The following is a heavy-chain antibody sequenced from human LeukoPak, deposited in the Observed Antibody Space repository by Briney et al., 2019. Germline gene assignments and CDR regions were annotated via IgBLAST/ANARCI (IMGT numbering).Heavy chain of an antibody. Sequence: SCKASGYTFTSYGISWIRQPPGKGLEWIGRIYPSGSTNYNPSLKSRVTISLDTSKNQFSLKLSSVTAADTAVYYCARDVLAAPGTFDYWGQGALVTVSS. CDR1: GYTFTSYG. CDR3: ARDVLAAPGTFDY. D-gene: IGHD6-13*01. CDR2: IYPSGST. V-gene: IGHV4-4*08. J-gene: IGHJ4*02.